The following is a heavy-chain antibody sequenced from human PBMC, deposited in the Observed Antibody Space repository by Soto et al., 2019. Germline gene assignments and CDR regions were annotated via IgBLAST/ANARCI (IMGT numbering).Heavy chain of an antibody. CDR3: AKDFRDRYPEFYAMDV. D-gene: IGHD1-26*01. Sequence: EVQLVESGGGLVQPGRSLRLACAASGFTFDDYAMHWVRQAPGKGLEWVSGISWNSDDIGYADSVKGRFTISRDNAKNSLFLQMNSLRPEDTALYFCAKDFRDRYPEFYAMDVWGQGTTVAVSS. J-gene: IGHJ6*02. V-gene: IGHV3-9*01. CDR1: GFTFDDYA. CDR2: ISWNSDDI.